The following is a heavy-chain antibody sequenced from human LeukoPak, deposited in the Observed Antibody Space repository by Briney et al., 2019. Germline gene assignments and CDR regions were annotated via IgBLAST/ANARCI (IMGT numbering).Heavy chain of an antibody. J-gene: IGHJ4*02. Sequence: ASVTVSCTASGYTFTVYYMHWVQQAPGQGLGWMGWINPNSGGTNYAQKFQGRVTMTRDTSISTAYMELSRLRSDDTAVYYCARDKGGGDCYVGYWGQGTLVTVSS. CDR3: ARDKGGGDCYVGY. V-gene: IGHV1-2*02. CDR2: INPNSGGT. CDR1: GYTFTVYY. D-gene: IGHD2-21*02.